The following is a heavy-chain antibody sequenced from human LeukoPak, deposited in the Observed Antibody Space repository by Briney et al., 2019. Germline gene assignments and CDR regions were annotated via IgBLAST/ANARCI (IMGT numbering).Heavy chain of an antibody. CDR3: AKDGGYSSSWYDLDY. CDR1: GFTFDDYG. D-gene: IGHD6-13*01. Sequence: GGSLRLSCGASGFTFDDYGMSWVRQAPGKGLEWVSVIGSSGDRTYYADSVKGRFTISRDNSKSTLYLQMNSLRAEDAAVYYCAKDGGYSSSWYDLDYWGQGTLVTVSS. V-gene: IGHV3-23*01. J-gene: IGHJ4*02. CDR2: IGSSGDRT.